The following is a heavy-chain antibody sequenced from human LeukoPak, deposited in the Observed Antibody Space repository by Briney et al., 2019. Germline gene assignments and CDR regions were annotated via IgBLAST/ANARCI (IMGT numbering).Heavy chain of an antibody. D-gene: IGHD5-12*01. CDR3: TRQQIVATIYGY. V-gene: IGHV3-49*04. CDR2: IRSKAYGGTT. CDR1: GFTFGDYA. Sequence: GGSLRLSCTASGFTFGDYAMSWVRQAPGNGLEWVGFIRSKAYGGTTEYAASVKGRFTISRDDSKSIAYLQMNSLKTEDTAVYYCTRQQIVATIYGYWGQGTLVTVSS. J-gene: IGHJ4*02.